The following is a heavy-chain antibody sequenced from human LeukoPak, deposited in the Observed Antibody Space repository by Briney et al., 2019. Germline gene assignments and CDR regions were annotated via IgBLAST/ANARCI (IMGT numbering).Heavy chain of an antibody. D-gene: IGHD5-12*01. CDR1: GGSIRSNNHY. V-gene: IGHV4-39*07. J-gene: IGHJ5*02. CDR3: ARVELIVALPTSFDP. Sequence: SETLSLTCAVSGGSIRSNNHYWVWIRQPPGKGLEWIGNIYFNGNIAYNPSLQSRVTISVDTSKNQFSLRLNSVTSADTAMYYCARVELIVALPTSFDPWGQGTLVTVSS. CDR2: IYFNGNI.